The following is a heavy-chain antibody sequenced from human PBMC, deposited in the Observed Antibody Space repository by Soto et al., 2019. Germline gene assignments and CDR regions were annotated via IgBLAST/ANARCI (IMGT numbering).Heavy chain of an antibody. D-gene: IGHD4-17*01. V-gene: IGHV3-33*08. CDR1: GFTFNTYS. Sequence: GGSLRLSCAASGFTFNTYSMNWVRQPPGKGLEWLAAIWYDGTQKYYADSVKGRFIISRDNSKKTLYLEMNSLRAEDTAVYYCARAGGTTVTGLWHFDSWGQGTLVTVSS. J-gene: IGHJ4*02. CDR2: IWYDGTQK. CDR3: ARAGGTTVTGLWHFDS.